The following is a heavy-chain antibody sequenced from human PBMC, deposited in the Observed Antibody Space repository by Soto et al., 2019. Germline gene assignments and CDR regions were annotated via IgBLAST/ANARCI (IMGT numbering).Heavy chain of an antibody. CDR1: GGLFSSYA. D-gene: IGHD3-22*01. CDR3: ARGGSGYVWFNEF. Sequence: QEQLVQSGAEVKKSGSSVTVSCKATGGLFSSYAVSGVRQAPGQGLEWMGGIIPVFDTVYYAQKFQGRVTITADESTNTAYMELSSLRSEDTAMYYCARGGSGYVWFNEFWGQGTLVTVSS. J-gene: IGHJ4*02. V-gene: IGHV1-69*01. CDR2: IIPVFDTV.